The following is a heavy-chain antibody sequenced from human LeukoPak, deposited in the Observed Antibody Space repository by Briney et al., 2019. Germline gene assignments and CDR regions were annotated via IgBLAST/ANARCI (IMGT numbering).Heavy chain of an antibody. Sequence: ASVKVSCKASGYTFTGYYMHWVRQAPGQGLEWMGWINPNSGGTNYAQKFQGRVTMTRDTSISTAYMELSRLRSDDTAVYYCARDVLGYCSGGSCYGVGYDYWGQGTLVTVSS. V-gene: IGHV1-2*02. CDR3: ARDVLGYCSGGSCYGVGYDY. CDR2: INPNSGGT. CDR1: GYTFTGYY. J-gene: IGHJ4*02. D-gene: IGHD2-15*01.